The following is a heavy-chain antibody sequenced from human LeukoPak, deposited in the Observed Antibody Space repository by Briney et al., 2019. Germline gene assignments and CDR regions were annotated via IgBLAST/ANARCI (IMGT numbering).Heavy chain of an antibody. CDR3: ARDSPDGSGTYYNDSPDY. CDR1: GYTFSSYG. D-gene: IGHD3-10*01. CDR2: ISAYNGNT. Sequence: GASVKVSCKASGYTFSSYGISWVRQAPGQGLEWMGWISAYNGNTNYRQKLQGRVTMTTDTSTSTAYMDLRSLRSDDTAIYNCARDSPDGSGTYYNDSPDYWGQGTLVTVSS. V-gene: IGHV1-18*01. J-gene: IGHJ4*02.